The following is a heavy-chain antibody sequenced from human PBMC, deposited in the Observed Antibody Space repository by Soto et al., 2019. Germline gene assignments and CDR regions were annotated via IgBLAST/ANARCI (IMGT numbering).Heavy chain of an antibody. J-gene: IGHJ6*02. CDR2: IIPILGTA. D-gene: IGHD6-19*01. Sequence: ASVKVSCKASGGTFSSYTISWVRQAPGQGLEWMGRIIPILGTANYAQKFQGRVTITADKSTSTAYMELSSLRSEDTAVYYCARSRETGYSSGWRPYYYGMDVWGQGTTVTVSS. CDR1: GGTFSSYT. CDR3: ARSRETGYSSGWRPYYYGMDV. V-gene: IGHV1-69*08.